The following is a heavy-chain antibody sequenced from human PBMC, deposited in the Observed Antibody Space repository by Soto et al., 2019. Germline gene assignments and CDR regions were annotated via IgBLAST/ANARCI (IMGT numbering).Heavy chain of an antibody. J-gene: IGHJ6*02. CDR1: GFTFDDYA. CDR2: ISWNSGSI. CDR3: ARYRVAGLRFLEWGSRYGMDV. D-gene: IGHD3-3*01. Sequence: GGSLRLSCAASGFTFDDYAMHWVRQAPGKGLEWVSGISWNSGSIGYADSVKGRFTISRDNAKNSLYLQMSSLRSEDTAVYYCARYRVAGLRFLEWGSRYGMDVWGQGTTVTVSS. V-gene: IGHV3-9*01.